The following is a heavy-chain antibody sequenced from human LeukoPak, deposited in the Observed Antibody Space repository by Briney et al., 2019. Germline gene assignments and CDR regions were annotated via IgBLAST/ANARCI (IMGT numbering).Heavy chain of an antibody. D-gene: IGHD3-10*01. CDR3: ARVPYYYGSGSYYYYYYGMDV. J-gene: IGHJ6*02. Sequence: ASVKVSCKASGYTFTSYDINWVRQATGQGLEWMGWMNPNSGNTGYAQKFQGRVTMTRNTSISTAYMELSSLRSGDTAVYYCARVPYYYGSGSYYYYYYGMDVWGQGTTVTVSS. V-gene: IGHV1-8*01. CDR2: MNPNSGNT. CDR1: GYTFTSYD.